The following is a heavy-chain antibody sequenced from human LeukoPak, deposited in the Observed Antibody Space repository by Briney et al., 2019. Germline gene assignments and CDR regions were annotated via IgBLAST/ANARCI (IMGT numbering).Heavy chain of an antibody. CDR2: IYISGNT. CDR1: GGSVRSYY. D-gene: IGHD3-16*02. V-gene: IGHV4-4*07. CDR3: ARDPFIVVIPAAP. J-gene: IGHJ5*02. Sequence: SETLSLTCSVSGGSVRSYYWSWIRQSAGGGLEYIGRIYISGNTNYNPSLKSRVTMSIDTSKNQFSLQLASVTAADTAVYFCARDPFIVVIPAAPWGQGTLVTVSS.